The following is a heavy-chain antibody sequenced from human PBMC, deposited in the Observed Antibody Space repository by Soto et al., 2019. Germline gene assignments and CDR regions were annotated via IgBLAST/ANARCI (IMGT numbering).Heavy chain of an antibody. CDR1: GFTFGDYA. V-gene: IGHV3-49*03. J-gene: IGHJ4*02. D-gene: IGHD4-4*01. Sequence: GGSLRLSCTGSGFTFGDYAMSWFRQGPGKGLEWVGFIRSQAYGGTPDYAASVKGRFSISRDDSKGIAYLQMNSLKTEDTAVYYCSGQSGSATVKGFDHWGQGT. CDR3: SGQSGSATVKGFDH. CDR2: IRSQAYGGTP.